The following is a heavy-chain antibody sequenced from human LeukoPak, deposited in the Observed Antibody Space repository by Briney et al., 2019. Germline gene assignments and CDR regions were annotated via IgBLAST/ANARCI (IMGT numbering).Heavy chain of an antibody. CDR3: AKPLWFGESPKDPLDY. CDR1: GFTFSSYA. V-gene: IGHV3-23*01. CDR2: ISGSGGNT. Sequence: GGSLRLSCAASGFTFSSYAMSWVRQAPGKGLEWVSAISGSGGNTYYADSVKGRFTISRDNSKNTLYLQMNSLRAEDTAVYYCAKPLWFGESPKDPLDYWGQGTLVTVSS. D-gene: IGHD3-10*01. J-gene: IGHJ4*02.